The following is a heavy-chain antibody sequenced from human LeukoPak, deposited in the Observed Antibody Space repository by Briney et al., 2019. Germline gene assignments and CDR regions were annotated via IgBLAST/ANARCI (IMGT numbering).Heavy chain of an antibody. CDR2: LNPTGGSA. CDR3: AREMGATSFDY. CDR1: GYTFTSNY. J-gene: IGHJ4*02. Sequence: ASVKVSCKASGYTFTSNYMHWVRQAPGQGLEWMGILNPTGGSASYAQKFQGRLTMTRDTSTSTVYMELSSLRSEDTAVYYCAREMGATSFDYWGQGTLVTVSS. D-gene: IGHD1-26*01. V-gene: IGHV1-46*01.